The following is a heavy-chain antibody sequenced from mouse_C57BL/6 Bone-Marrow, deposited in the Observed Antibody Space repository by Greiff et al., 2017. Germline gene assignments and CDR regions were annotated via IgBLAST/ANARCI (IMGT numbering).Heavy chain of an antibody. D-gene: IGHD2-3*01. CDR1: GYTFTSYG. CDR2: IYPRSGNT. CDR3: ASDGYPWAMDY. V-gene: IGHV1-81*01. Sequence: VNLVESGAELARPGASVKLSCKASGYTFTSYGISWVKQRTGQGLEWIGEIYPRSGNTYYNEKFKGKATLTADKSSSTAYMELRSLTSEDSAVYFCASDGYPWAMDYWGQGTSVTVSS. J-gene: IGHJ4*01.